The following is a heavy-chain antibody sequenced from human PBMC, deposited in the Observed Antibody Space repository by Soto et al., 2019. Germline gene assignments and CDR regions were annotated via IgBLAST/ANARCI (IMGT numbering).Heavy chain of an antibody. CDR1: NASISSRYY. Sequence: LQLQESGPGLVKPSETLSLTCTVSNASISSRYYWGWLRQTPGKGLEWIASIYYVGSTYYSPSLESRVTISVDTSNNQFTLRLNSVTAADPAVYYCARTAVATPWYFDLWGRGTLVT. V-gene: IGHV4-39*01. D-gene: IGHD6-19*01. J-gene: IGHJ2*01. CDR3: ARTAVATPWYFDL. CDR2: IYYVGST.